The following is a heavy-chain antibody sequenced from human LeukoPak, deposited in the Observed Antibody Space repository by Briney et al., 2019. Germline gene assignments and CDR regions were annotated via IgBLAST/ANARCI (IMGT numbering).Heavy chain of an antibody. D-gene: IGHD6-13*01. CDR3: ARDLQQLARFDY. V-gene: IGHV3-30-3*01. CDR1: GFTFSSYA. CDR2: ISYDGSNK. Sequence: GGSLRLSCAASGFTFSSYAMPWVRQAPGKGLEWVAVISYDGSNKYYADSVKGRFTISRDNSKNTLYLQMNSLRAEDTAVYYCARDLQQLARFDYWGQGTLVTVSS. J-gene: IGHJ4*02.